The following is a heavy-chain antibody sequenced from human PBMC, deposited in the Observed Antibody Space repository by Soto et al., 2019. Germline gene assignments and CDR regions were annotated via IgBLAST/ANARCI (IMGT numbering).Heavy chain of an antibody. CDR1: GYTLTSYY. V-gene: IGHV1-46*01. D-gene: IGHD2-2*01. CDR3: ARGISTTRYYYYYGMDV. CDR2: INPSGGNT. J-gene: IGHJ6*02. Sequence: ASVKVSCKASGYTLTSYYLHWVRQAPGQGPEWMGIINPSGGNTNDAQKFQDRVTMTSDTSTSTVYMELSSLRSEDTAVYYCARGISTTRYYYYYGMDVWGQGTTVTVSS.